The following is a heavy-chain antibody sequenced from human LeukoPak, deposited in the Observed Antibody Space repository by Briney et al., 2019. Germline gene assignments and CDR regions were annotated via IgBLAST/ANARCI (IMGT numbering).Heavy chain of an antibody. Sequence: SETLSLTCAVYGGSFSGYYWSWIRQPPGKGLEWIGEINHSGSTNYNPSLKSRVTISVDTSKNQFSLKLSSVTAADTAVYYCARYSAAGTQDFDYWGQGTLVTVSS. CDR2: INHSGST. CDR3: ARYSAAGTQDFDY. CDR1: GGSFSGYY. D-gene: IGHD6-13*01. V-gene: IGHV4-34*01. J-gene: IGHJ4*02.